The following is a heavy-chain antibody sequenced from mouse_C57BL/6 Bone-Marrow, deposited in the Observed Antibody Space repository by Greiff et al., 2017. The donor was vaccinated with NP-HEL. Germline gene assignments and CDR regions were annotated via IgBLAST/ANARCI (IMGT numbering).Heavy chain of an antibody. Sequence: QVQLQQPGAELVRPGPSVKLSCKASGYTFTSYWMHWVKQRPGQGLEWIGVIDPSDSYTNYNQKFKGKATLTVDTSSSTAYMQLSSLTSEDSAVYYCASTVEDYWGQGTTLTVSS. D-gene: IGHD1-1*01. J-gene: IGHJ2*01. CDR1: GYTFTSYW. V-gene: IGHV1-59*01. CDR3: ASTVEDY. CDR2: IDPSDSYT.